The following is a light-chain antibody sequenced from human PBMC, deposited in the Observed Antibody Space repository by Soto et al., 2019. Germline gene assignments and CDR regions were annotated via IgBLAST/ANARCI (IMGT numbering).Light chain of an antibody. CDR1: QSVSSY. CDR3: QQRSTTWT. Sequence: EIVLTQSPATLSLSPGERATLSCRASQSVSSYLAWYQQKPGQAPRLLIYDASNRAPGIPARFSGSGSGTDFTLTISSLEPEDFAVYYCQQRSTTWTFGQGTKVEIK. J-gene: IGKJ1*01. V-gene: IGKV3-11*01. CDR2: DAS.